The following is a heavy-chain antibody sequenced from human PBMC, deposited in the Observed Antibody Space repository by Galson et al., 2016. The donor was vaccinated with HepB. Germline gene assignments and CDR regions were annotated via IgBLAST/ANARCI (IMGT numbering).Heavy chain of an antibody. J-gene: IGHJ4*02. D-gene: IGHD4-17*01. CDR2: YDPEEGET. Sequence: SVKVSGKVSGYTLSELSMHWVRQAPGRGLEYMGGYDPEEGETIYAQKFQGRVTMTEDTSTDTAYMQLDSLGSDNTAVYYCATSEVTTLIEYWGQGTQVTVSS. CDR1: GYTLSELS. CDR3: ATSEVTTLIEY. V-gene: IGHV1-24*01.